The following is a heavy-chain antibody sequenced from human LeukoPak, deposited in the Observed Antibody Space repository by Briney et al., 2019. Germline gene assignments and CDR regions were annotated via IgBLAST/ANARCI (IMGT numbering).Heavy chain of an antibody. V-gene: IGHV3-9*01. CDR1: GFTFDDYA. D-gene: IGHD3-10*01. J-gene: IGHJ5*02. Sequence: PGGSLRLSCAASGFTFDDYAMHWVRQAPGKGLEWVSGISWNSGSIGYADSVKGRFTISRDNAKNSLYLQMNSLRAEDTAVYYCAKEGAPYGSGSPNWFDPWGQGTLVTVSS. CDR3: AKEGAPYGSGSPNWFDP. CDR2: ISWNSGSI.